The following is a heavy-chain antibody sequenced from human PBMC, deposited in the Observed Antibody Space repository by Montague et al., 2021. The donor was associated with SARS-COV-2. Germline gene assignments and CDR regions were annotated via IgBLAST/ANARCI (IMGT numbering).Heavy chain of an antibody. J-gene: IGHJ4*02. CDR1: GFTFSSYG. Sequence: SLSLSCAASGFTFSSYGMHWVRQAPGKGLEWVAVIWYDGSNKYYADSVKGRFTISRDNSKNTLYLQMNSLRAEDTAVYYCARDERFGESKGGYWGQGTLVTVSS. CDR2: IWYDGSNK. D-gene: IGHD3-10*01. CDR3: ARDERFGESKGGY. V-gene: IGHV3-33*01.